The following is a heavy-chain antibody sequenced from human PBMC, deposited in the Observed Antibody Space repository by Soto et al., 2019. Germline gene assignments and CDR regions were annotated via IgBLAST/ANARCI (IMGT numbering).Heavy chain of an antibody. Sequence: SETLSLTCTVSGASMKSFYFNWIRQPPGKGLEWIGSIYYSGSTYYNPSLKSRVTISVDTSKNQFSLKLSSVTAADTAVYYCARHDRRLDAFDIWGQGTMVTVSS. CDR1: GASMKSFY. V-gene: IGHV4-39*01. CDR2: IYYSGST. J-gene: IGHJ3*02. CDR3: ARHDRRLDAFDI.